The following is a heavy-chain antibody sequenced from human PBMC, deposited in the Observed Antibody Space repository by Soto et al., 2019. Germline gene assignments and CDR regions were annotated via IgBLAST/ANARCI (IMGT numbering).Heavy chain of an antibody. J-gene: IGHJ6*02. Sequence: SGTLSLTCTVTGDSFSGYNLAWIRQPPGKGLEWIGYFRSGGGTSYNPSLKSRVAISADTSTKQFSLRLSSVTAADTAVYYCVRQGIGVLHGLVDVWGQGTTVTVSS. CDR1: GDSFSGYN. D-gene: IGHD3-10*01. V-gene: IGHV4-59*08. CDR2: FRSGGGT. CDR3: VRQGIGVLHGLVDV.